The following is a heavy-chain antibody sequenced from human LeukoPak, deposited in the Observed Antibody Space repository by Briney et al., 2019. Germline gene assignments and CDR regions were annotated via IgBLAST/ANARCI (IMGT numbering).Heavy chain of an antibody. J-gene: IGHJ3*02. CDR1: GGSISSSSYY. D-gene: IGHD2-15*01. V-gene: IGHV4-61*05. Sequence: SETLSLTCTVSGGSISSSSYYWSWIRQPPGKGLEWIGYIYYSGSTNYNPSLKSRVTISVDTSKNQFSLKLSSVTAADTAVYYCARGRYCSGGSCYRDAFDIWGQGTMVTVSS. CDR3: ARGRYCSGGSCYRDAFDI. CDR2: IYYSGST.